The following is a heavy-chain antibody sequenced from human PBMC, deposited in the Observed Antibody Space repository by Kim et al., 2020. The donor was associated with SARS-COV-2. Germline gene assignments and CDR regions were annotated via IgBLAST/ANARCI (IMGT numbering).Heavy chain of an antibody. V-gene: IGHV3-66*01. J-gene: IGHJ4*02. CDR2: IYSGDKT. CDR3: ATNLAAPGVV. D-gene: IGHD6-13*01. Sequence: GGSLRLSCAASGFTVSSNYMSWLRQAPGKGLEWLSVIYSGDKTYYVESVKGRLTISRDNSKNTLYLQISSLRVEDTAVYYFATNLAAPGVVWGQGTLVT. CDR1: GFTVSSNY.